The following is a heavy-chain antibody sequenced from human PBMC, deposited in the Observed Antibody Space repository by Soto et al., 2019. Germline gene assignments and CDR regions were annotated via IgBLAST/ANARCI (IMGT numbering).Heavy chain of an antibody. J-gene: IGHJ4*02. V-gene: IGHV3-53*01. D-gene: IGHD6-19*01. CDR2: IYRYGST. CDR3: ARGKGIGWYESSDY. Sequence: EVQLVESGGGLIQPGESLRLSCAASGFTVSISYMSWVRQAPGKGLEWVSTIYRYGSTYYPDSVEGRFTISRDNSKNTLYLQMNSLRAEDTATYYCARGKGIGWYESSDYWCQGTVVTVSS. CDR1: GFTVSISY.